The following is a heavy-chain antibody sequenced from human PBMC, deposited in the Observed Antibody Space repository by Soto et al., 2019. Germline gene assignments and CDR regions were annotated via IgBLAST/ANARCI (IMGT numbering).Heavy chain of an antibody. CDR1: GFTFSSYA. V-gene: IGHV3-30-3*01. D-gene: IGHD3-16*01. Sequence: QVQLVESGGGVVQPGRSLRLSCAASGFTFSSYAIHWVRQAPGKGRECVAVISYDGSNKYDADSVTGRFTISIDNSKNTLYLQMNSLRAEDTAMYYCARAGGATDYWGQGNLVTVSS. CDR2: ISYDGSNK. CDR3: ARAGGATDY. J-gene: IGHJ4*02.